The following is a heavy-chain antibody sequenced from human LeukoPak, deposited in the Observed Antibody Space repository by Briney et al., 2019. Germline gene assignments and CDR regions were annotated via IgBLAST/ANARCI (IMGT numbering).Heavy chain of an antibody. CDR1: GFPFSSYW. D-gene: IGHD3-22*01. CDR2: IYSGGST. V-gene: IGHV3-53*01. Sequence: QPGGSLRLSCVASGFPFSSYWMTWVRQAPGKGLEWVSVIYSGGSTYYADSVKGRFTISRDNSKNTLYLQMNSLRAEDTAVYYCARVEEYYDSSGYYNYWGQGTLVTVSS. J-gene: IGHJ4*02. CDR3: ARVEEYYDSSGYYNY.